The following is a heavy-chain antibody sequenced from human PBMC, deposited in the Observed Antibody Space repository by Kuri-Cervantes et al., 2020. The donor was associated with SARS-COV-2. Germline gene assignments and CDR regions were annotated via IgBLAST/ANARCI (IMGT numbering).Heavy chain of an antibody. Sequence: GGSLRLSCAGSGFTFSSYAMHWVRQAPGKGLEWVAVISYDGSNKYYADSVKGRFTISRDNSKNTLYLQMNSLRAEDTAVYYCARIYSSGWYLGNGVDYWGQGILVTVAS. CDR2: ISYDGSNK. CDR1: GFTFSSYA. CDR3: ARIYSSGWYLGNGVDY. V-gene: IGHV3-30*04. D-gene: IGHD6-19*01. J-gene: IGHJ4*01.